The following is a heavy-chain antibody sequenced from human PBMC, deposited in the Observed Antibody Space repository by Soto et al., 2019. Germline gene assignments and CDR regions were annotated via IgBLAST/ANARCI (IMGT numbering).Heavy chain of an antibody. CDR3: ARQNIVATKYYYYYYMDV. CDR1: GGSISSSSYY. D-gene: IGHD5-12*01. CDR2: IYYSGST. J-gene: IGHJ6*03. V-gene: IGHV4-39*01. Sequence: SETLSLTCTVSGGSISSSSYYWGWIRQPPGKGLEWIGSIYYSGSTYYNPSLKSRVTISVDTSKNQFSLKLSSVTAADTAVYYCARQNIVATKYYYYYYMDVWGKGTTVTVSS.